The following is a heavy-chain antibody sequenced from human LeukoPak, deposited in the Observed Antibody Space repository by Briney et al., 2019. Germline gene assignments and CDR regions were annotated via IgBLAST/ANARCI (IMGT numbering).Heavy chain of an antibody. J-gene: IGHJ4*02. D-gene: IGHD6-13*01. CDR3: AKTPGIAAAGADYFDY. Sequence: GGSLRLSCAASGFTFSSYAMSWVRQAPGKGLEWVSAISGSGGSTYYADSVKGRFTISRDNSKNTLYLQMNSLRAEDTAVYYCAKTPGIAAAGADYFDYWGQGTLVTVSS. CDR1: GFTFSSYA. CDR2: ISGSGGST. V-gene: IGHV3-23*01.